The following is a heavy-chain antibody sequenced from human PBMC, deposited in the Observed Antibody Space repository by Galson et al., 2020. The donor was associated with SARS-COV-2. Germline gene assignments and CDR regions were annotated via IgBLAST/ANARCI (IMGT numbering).Heavy chain of an antibody. J-gene: IGHJ2*01. D-gene: IGHD6-13*01. V-gene: IGHV3-33*01. CDR2: IKSDGSNK. Sequence: GESLKISCAASGFTFSSYGMHWVRQTPGKGLEWVAGIKSDGSNKNYADSVKGRFTISRDNSKNTLYLQMNSLRAEDTAVYYCARAAAGDWFFVLWGRGTLVTGSS. CDR1: GFTFSSYG. CDR3: ARAAAGDWFFVL.